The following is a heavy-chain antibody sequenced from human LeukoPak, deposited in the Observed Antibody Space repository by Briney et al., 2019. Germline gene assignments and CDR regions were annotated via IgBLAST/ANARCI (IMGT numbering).Heavy chain of an antibody. V-gene: IGHV4-39*01. J-gene: IGHJ5*02. CDR1: GVSIISSNSY. Sequence: SETLSLTCTVSGVSIISSNSYWGWIRQPPGKGLEWIGSIYYSGSTYYNPSLKSRVTISVDTSKNQFSLKLSSVTAADTAVCYCAGCTVTTRWFDPWGQGTLVTVTS. CDR2: IYYSGST. CDR3: AGCTVTTRWFDP. D-gene: IGHD4-17*01.